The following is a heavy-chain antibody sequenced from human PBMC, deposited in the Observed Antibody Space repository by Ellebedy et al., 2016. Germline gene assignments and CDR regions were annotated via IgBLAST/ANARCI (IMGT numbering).Heavy chain of an antibody. Sequence: SGPTLVXPTQTLTLTCTFSGFSLSTSGVGVGWIRQPPGKALEWLALIYWDDDKRYSPSLKSRLTITKDTSKNQVVLTMTNMDPVDTATYYCAHRHEQLEDYYYYMDVWGKGTTVTVSS. CDR2: IYWDDDK. CDR3: AHRHEQLEDYYYYMDV. CDR1: GFSLSTSGVG. D-gene: IGHD6-6*01. V-gene: IGHV2-5*02. J-gene: IGHJ6*03.